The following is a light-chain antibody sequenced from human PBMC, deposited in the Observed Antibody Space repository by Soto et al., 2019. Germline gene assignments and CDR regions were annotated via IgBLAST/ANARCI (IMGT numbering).Light chain of an antibody. CDR2: GAS. V-gene: IGKV1-9*01. CDR3: QQLNSYPRT. Sequence: IQLTQSPSSLSASVGDRVTITCRASQGISSYLAWYQQKPGKAPKLLMYGASTLQSGVPSRFSGSGSGTDFTLTISSLHPEDFATYYCQQLNSYPRTFGPGTKVDIK. CDR1: QGISSY. J-gene: IGKJ3*01.